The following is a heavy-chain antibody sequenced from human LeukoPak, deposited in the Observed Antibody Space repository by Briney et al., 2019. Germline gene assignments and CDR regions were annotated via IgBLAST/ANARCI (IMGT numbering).Heavy chain of an antibody. CDR3: AKAPYYDSTGYYGIYFDY. Sequence: GGSLRLSCAASGFTFSSYAMSWVRQAPGKGLEWVSVISGSGGSTYYADSVKGRFTISRDNSKNTLYLQMNSLRADDTAVYYCAKAPYYDSTGYYGIYFDYWGQGALVTVSP. CDR1: GFTFSSYA. CDR2: ISGSGGST. D-gene: IGHD3-22*01. V-gene: IGHV3-23*01. J-gene: IGHJ4*02.